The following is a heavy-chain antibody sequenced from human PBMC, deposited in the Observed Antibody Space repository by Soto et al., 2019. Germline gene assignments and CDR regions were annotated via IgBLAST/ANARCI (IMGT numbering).Heavy chain of an antibody. CDR2: IIPIFGTA. J-gene: IGHJ6*02. V-gene: IGHV1-69*12. D-gene: IGHD1-1*01. CDR3: ARVFCHNCEYYYGMDV. Sequence: QVQLVQSGAEVKKPGSSVKVSCKASGGTFSSYAISWVRQAPGQGLEWMGGIIPIFGTANYAQKFQGRVTITADESTSTAYMGLSSLRSEDTAVYYCARVFCHNCEYYYGMDVWGQGTTVTVSS. CDR1: GGTFSSYA.